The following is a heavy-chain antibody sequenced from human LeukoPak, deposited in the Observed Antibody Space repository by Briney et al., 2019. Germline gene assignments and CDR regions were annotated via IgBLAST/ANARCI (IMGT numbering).Heavy chain of an antibody. CDR1: GFTFSSYG. CDR2: ISYDGSNT. CDR3: AKDLNYYSLLLGYHCGMDV. J-gene: IGHJ6*02. Sequence: QTGGSLRLSCAASGFTFSSYGMSWVRQAPGKGLEWVAVISYDGSNTYYADSVKGRFTISRDNSKNTLYLQMNSLRPEDTAVYSCAKDLNYYSLLLGYHCGMDVWGQGTTVTVSS. D-gene: IGHD3-22*01. V-gene: IGHV3-30*18.